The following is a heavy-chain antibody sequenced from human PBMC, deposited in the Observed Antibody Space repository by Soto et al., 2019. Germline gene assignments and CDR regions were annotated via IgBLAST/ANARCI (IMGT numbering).Heavy chain of an antibody. CDR2: INPATGAA. CDR3: ARGGGVGVAGSAAFDM. J-gene: IGHJ3*02. V-gene: IGHV1-2*02. D-gene: IGHD3-3*01. CDR1: GYPVTAYY. Sequence: QLHLVQSGAVVKKPGASVTVSCSASGYPVTAYYMHWVRQAPGRGLEWMGGINPATGAAKYTQTFQCSGTMTRDTSTSKVFIELSGLTSEDTAVFYCARGGGVGVAGSAAFDMWGQGTLVTVSS.